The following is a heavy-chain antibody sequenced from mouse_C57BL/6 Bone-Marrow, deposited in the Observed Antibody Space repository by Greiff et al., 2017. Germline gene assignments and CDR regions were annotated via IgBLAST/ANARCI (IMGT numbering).Heavy chain of an antibody. D-gene: IGHD1-1*01. J-gene: IGHJ3*01. CDR1: GYTFTSYW. V-gene: IGHV1-64*01. Sequence: QVQLQQPGAELVKPGASVKLSCKASGYTFTSYWMHWVKQRPGQGLEWIGLIHPNSGSTNSNEKFTSKATLTVDKSSSTAYMQLSSLTSEDSAVYYCARGDYGSSPAWFAYWGQGTLVTVSA. CDR2: IHPNSGST. CDR3: ARGDYGSSPAWFAY.